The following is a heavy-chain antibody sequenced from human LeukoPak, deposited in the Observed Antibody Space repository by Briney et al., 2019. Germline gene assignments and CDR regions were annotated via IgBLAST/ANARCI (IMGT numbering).Heavy chain of an antibody. Sequence: GGSLRLSCAASGFTFSSYAMSWVRQAPGKGLGWVSSISGSSDSTYYADSVKGRFTISRDNSKNTLYLQMNGLRAEDTAVYYCAKRIQSAMATGYWGQGTLVTVSS. D-gene: IGHD5-18*01. V-gene: IGHV3-23*01. CDR3: AKRIQSAMATGY. J-gene: IGHJ4*02. CDR1: GFTFSSYA. CDR2: ISGSSDST.